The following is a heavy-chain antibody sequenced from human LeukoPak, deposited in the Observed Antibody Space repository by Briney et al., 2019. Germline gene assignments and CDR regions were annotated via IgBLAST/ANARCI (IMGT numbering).Heavy chain of an antibody. V-gene: IGHV3-23*01. Sequence: GGSLRLSCAASGFTFSSYAMSWVRQAPGKGLEWVSSISGSGDNTHYAESVKGRFTISRDNSKNTLDLQMNSLRAEDTAVYYCARSIVVVTAPFDYWGQGTLVTVSS. CDR1: GFTFSSYA. D-gene: IGHD2-21*02. J-gene: IGHJ4*02. CDR2: ISGSGDNT. CDR3: ARSIVVVTAPFDY.